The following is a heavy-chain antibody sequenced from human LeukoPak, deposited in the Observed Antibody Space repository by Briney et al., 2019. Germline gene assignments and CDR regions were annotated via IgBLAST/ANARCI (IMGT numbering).Heavy chain of an antibody. V-gene: IGHV3-21*01. CDR2: ISSSSSYI. J-gene: IGHJ3*02. CDR3: ARDPMVSSVISGDDAFDI. Sequence: GGSLRLSCAASGFTFSSYSMNWVRQAPGKGLEWVSSISSSSSYIYYADSVKGRFTIYRDNAKNSLYLQMNSLRAEDTAVYYCARDPMVSSVISGDDAFDIWGQGTMVTVSS. D-gene: IGHD3-10*01. CDR1: GFTFSSYS.